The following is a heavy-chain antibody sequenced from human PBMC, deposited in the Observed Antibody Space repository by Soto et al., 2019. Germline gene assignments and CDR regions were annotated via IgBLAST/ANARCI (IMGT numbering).Heavy chain of an antibody. J-gene: IGHJ4*02. D-gene: IGHD2-8*02. Sequence: QVQLQESGPGLVRLSETLSLTCFASGASFVYYTWSGIRRPPGKGLEWIAYVYSSGATNYNPSLKSRATISVDTSKDQFSLKLSSVTAADTAVYYCARDRGPYTGFFDYWGQGTLVTVSS. CDR1: GASFVYYT. CDR2: VYSSGAT. CDR3: ARDRGPYTGFFDY. V-gene: IGHV4-59*01.